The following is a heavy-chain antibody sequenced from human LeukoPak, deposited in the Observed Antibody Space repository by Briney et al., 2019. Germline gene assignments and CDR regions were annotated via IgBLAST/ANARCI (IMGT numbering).Heavy chain of an antibody. V-gene: IGHV4-59*08. CDR2: IYYSGST. Sequence: PSETLSLTCTVSGGSISSYYWSWIRQPPGKGLEWIGYIYYSGSTNYNPSLKSRVTISVDTSKNQFSLKLSSVTAADTAVCYCARQSPWFGEPDVWGQGTTVTVSS. CDR1: GGSISSYY. J-gene: IGHJ6*02. D-gene: IGHD3-10*01. CDR3: ARQSPWFGEPDV.